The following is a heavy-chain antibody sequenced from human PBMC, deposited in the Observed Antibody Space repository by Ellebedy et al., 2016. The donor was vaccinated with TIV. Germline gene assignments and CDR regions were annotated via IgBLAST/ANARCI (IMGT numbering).Heavy chain of an antibody. J-gene: IGHJ3*02. CDR2: NNADSGNS. CDR1: GYTFTDFP. V-gene: IGHV1-3*01. Sequence: AASVKVSCKASGYTFTDFPLHWVRQAPGQGLEWMGWNNADSGNSNPSQKFQGRVTITRDTSASTAYLEVSSLISGDTAVYFCARPNGDYSGAFDIWGQGTMVTVSS. D-gene: IGHD3-22*01. CDR3: ARPNGDYSGAFDI.